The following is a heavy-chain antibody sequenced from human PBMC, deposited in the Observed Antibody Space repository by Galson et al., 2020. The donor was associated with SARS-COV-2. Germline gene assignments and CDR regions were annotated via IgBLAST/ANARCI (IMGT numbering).Heavy chain of an antibody. CDR1: GFTFSSYW. CDR3: ARGDMGNDYFDC. D-gene: IGHD7-27*01. V-gene: IGHV3-74*01. Sequence: GDSLKISCAASGFTFSSYWMHWVRQAPGKGLVWVLRIYSEGSSTSYADSVKGRFTISGDNAKNTLYLQMNSLRAEDTAVYYCARGDMGNDYFDCWGQGTLVTVSS. CDR2: IYSEGSST. J-gene: IGHJ4*02.